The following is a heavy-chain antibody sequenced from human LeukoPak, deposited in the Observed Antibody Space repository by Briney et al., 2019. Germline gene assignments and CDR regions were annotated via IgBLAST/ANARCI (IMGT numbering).Heavy chain of an antibody. D-gene: IGHD6-13*01. CDR2: ISSSGSTI. CDR1: GFTFSSYE. CDR3: AKAWAAAGTFAS. Sequence: AGGSLRLSCAASGFTFSSYEMNWVRQAPGKGLEWVSYISSSGSTIYYADSVKGRFTISRDNAKNSLYLQMKSLRAEDTAVYYCAKAWAAAGTFASWGQGTLVTVFS. J-gene: IGHJ4*02. V-gene: IGHV3-48*03.